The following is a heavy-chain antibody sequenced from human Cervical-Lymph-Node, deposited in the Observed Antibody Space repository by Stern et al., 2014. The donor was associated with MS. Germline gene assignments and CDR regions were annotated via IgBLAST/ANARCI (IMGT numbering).Heavy chain of an antibody. CDR2: IWYDGSNK. J-gene: IGHJ4*02. CDR1: GFTFSSYG. V-gene: IGHV3-33*01. D-gene: IGHD3-3*01. Sequence: VPLLDSGGGVVQPGRSLRLSFAASGFTFSSYGLHLVRHAPGKELACVAVIWYDGSNKYYADSLKGRVTISRDNSKNTLYLQMNSLRAEDTAVYYCARDARFLEWSVDYWGQGTLVTVSS. CDR3: ARDARFLEWSVDY.